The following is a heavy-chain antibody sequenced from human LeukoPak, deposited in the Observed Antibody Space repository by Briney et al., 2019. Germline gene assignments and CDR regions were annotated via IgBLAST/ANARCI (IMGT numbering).Heavy chain of an antibody. CDR1: GYTFTTYY. D-gene: IGHD6-25*01. CDR2: INPRGGST. J-gene: IGHJ4*02. CDR3: ARVGITAATADN. Sequence: ASVKVSCKASGYTFTTYYMHWVRQAPGQGPEWMGIINPRGGSTDYAQKFQGRVTMTSDTSTSTVYMEPNSLRSEDTAVYFCARVGITAATADNWGQGTLVIVSS. V-gene: IGHV1-46*01.